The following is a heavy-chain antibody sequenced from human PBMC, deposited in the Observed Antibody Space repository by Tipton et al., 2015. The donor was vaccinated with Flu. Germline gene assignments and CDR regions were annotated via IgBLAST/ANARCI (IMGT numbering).Heavy chain of an antibody. CDR2: LYSDGRT. D-gene: IGHD6-19*01. J-gene: IGHJ3*02. V-gene: IGHV3-66*02. CDR1: GLTVSSNY. CDR3: ARGVAGAFDI. Sequence: GSLRLSCAASGLTVSSNYMSWVRQAPGKGLQWLSVLYSDGRTYYADSVKGRFTISRDNSKNTLHFQMNSLKPEDTALYFCARGVAGAFDIWGQGTMVSVSS.